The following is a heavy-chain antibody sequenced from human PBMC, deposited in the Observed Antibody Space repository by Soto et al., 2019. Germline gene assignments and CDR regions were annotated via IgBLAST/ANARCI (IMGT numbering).Heavy chain of an antibody. Sequence: SETLSLTCAVSGCSISSSGYSWSWIRQPPGKGLEWVGYVYHSGSTYYNPSLKSRVTISVDRSKNQFSLKLSSVTAADTAVYYCASSHAGAHITAAVHWGQGTLVTVS. J-gene: IGHJ4*02. CDR2: VYHSGST. V-gene: IGHV4-30-2*01. CDR3: ASSHAGAHITAAVH. CDR1: GCSISSSGYS. D-gene: IGHD6-13*01.